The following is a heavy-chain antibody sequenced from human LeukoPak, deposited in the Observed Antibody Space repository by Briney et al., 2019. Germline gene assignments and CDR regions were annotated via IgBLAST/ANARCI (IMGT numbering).Heavy chain of an antibody. D-gene: IGHD4-11*01. CDR3: ARDERLQHQYYFDY. J-gene: IGHJ4*02. V-gene: IGHV3-48*01. CDR1: GFAISFYN. Sequence: PGGSLRLSCVASGFAISFYNMNWVRQAPGKGLEWLSYIGSSSSTIYYADSVKGRFTISRDNSKNTLYLQMNSLRAEDTAVYYCARDERLQHQYYFDYWGQGTLVTVSS. CDR2: IGSSSSTI.